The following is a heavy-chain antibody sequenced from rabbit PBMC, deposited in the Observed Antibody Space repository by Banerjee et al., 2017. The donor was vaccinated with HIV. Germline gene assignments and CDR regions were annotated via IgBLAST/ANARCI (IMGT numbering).Heavy chain of an antibody. J-gene: IGHJ4*01. CDR1: GFDFSHYG. CDR2: IDPVFGST. Sequence: QEQVVESGGGLVQPGGSLTLSCKASGFDFSHYGVSWVRQAPGKGLEWIGYIDPVFGSTHYASWVNGRFTISSHNAQNTLYLQLNSLTAADTATYFCVRDQAHMLDLWGPGTLVTFS. CDR3: VRDQAHMLDL. D-gene: IGHD1-1*01. V-gene: IGHV1S47*01.